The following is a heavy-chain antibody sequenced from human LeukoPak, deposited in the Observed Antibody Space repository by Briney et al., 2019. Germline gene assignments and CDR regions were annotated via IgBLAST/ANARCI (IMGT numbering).Heavy chain of an antibody. V-gene: IGHV3-23*01. CDR2: ISGSGGFT. Sequence: GGSLRLSCAASGFTFSTYAMTWGRQAPGKGLEWVSDISGSGGFTNYADSVKGRFTISRDNSKNTLYLQMNSLRAEDTAVYYCAKTPTRYYDSSGYYYFDFWGQGTLVTVSS. CDR3: AKTPTRYYDSSGYYYFDF. CDR1: GFTFSTYA. J-gene: IGHJ4*02. D-gene: IGHD3-22*01.